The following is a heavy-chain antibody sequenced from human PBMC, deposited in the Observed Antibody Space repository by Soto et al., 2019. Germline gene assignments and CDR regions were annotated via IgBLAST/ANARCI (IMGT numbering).Heavy chain of an antibody. V-gene: IGHV4-31*03. CDR2: IYYSGST. J-gene: IGHJ5*02. Sequence: SETLSLTCTVSGGSISSGGYYWSWIRQHPGKGLEWIGYIYYSGSTYYNPSLKSRVTISVDTSKNQFSLKLSSVTAADMAVYYCARDLLLGPGRWFDPWGQGTLVTVSS. D-gene: IGHD3-22*01. CDR1: GGSISSGGYY. CDR3: ARDLLLGPGRWFDP.